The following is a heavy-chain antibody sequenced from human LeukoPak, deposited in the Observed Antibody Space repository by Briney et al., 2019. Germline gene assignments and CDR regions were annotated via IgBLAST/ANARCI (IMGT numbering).Heavy chain of an antibody. V-gene: IGHV3-23*01. CDR2: ISGSGGST. CDR1: GFTFSSYA. Sequence: GGSLRLSCAASGFTFSSYAMSWVRQAPGKGLEWVSAISGSGGSTYYADSVKGRFTISRDNSKSTLYLQMNSLRAEDTAVYYCAKAPSGSYYSSSFVYWGQGTLVTVSS. D-gene: IGHD1-26*01. CDR3: AKAPSGSYYSSSFVY. J-gene: IGHJ4*02.